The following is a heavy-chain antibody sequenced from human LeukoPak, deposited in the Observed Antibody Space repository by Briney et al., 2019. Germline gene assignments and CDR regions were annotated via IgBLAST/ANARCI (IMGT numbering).Heavy chain of an antibody. CDR3: AGGLQLVRFDY. D-gene: IGHD6-6*01. Sequence: SETLSLTCTVSGGSISSYYWSWIRQPPGKGLEWIGYIYYSGSTNYNPSLKSRVTISVDTSKIQFSLKLSSVTAADTAVYYCAGGLQLVRFDYWGQGTLVTVSS. V-gene: IGHV4-59*08. J-gene: IGHJ4*02. CDR1: GGSISSYY. CDR2: IYYSGST.